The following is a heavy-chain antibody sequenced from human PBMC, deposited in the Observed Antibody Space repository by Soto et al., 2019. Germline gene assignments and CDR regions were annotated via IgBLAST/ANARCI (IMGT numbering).Heavy chain of an antibody. CDR2: ISDDGNNK. CDR3: ARGLVVVISRDWFDP. D-gene: IGHD3-22*01. CDR1: GFTFSNYA. Sequence: GGSLRLSCVASGFTFSNYAMHWVRQAPGKGLEWVSVISDDGNNKYYADSVKGRFTISRDKSKNTLYLQMNSLRAEDTAVYYCARGLVVVISRDWFDPWGQGTLVTDSS. V-gene: IGHV3-30-3*01. J-gene: IGHJ5*02.